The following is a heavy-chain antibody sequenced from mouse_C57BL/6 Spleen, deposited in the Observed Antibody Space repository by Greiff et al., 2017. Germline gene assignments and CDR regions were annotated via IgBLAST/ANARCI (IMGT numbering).Heavy chain of an antibody. J-gene: IGHJ3*01. Sequence: QVQLKESGPGLVQPSPSLSITCTVSGFSLTSYGVHWVRQSPGKGLEWLGVIWSGGSTDYNAAFISRLSISKDNSTSQVFFKMNSLQADDTAIYYCARTGTSGAWFAYWGQGTLVTVSA. CDR1: GFSLTSYG. CDR3: ARTGTSGAWFAY. V-gene: IGHV2-2*01. D-gene: IGHD4-1*01. CDR2: IWSGGST.